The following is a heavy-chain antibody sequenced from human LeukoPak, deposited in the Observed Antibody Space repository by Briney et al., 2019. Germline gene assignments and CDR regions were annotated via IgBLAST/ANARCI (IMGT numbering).Heavy chain of an antibody. CDR1: GGSISVTNNF. Sequence: SGTLSLTCTVSGGSISVTNNFWGWIRQPPGKGLEWIGTIYYNGNTYYNPSLKSRVTISVDTSKNQFSLNLSSVTAADTAVYYSARQRCSGGSCSFDYWGQGTLVTVSS. V-gene: IGHV4-39*07. CDR3: ARQRCSGGSCSFDY. D-gene: IGHD2-15*01. CDR2: IYYNGNT. J-gene: IGHJ4*02.